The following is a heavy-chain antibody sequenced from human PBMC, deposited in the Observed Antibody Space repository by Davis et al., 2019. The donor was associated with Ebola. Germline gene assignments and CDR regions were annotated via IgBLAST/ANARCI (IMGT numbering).Heavy chain of an antibody. D-gene: IGHD6-19*01. CDR1: GGSISSSSYY. J-gene: IGHJ4*02. V-gene: IGHV4-39*01. CDR3: ARHGQWLVAYFDY. Sequence: MPGGSLRLSCTVSGGSISSSSYYWGWIRQPPGKGLEWIGSIYYSGSTYYNPSLKSRVTISVDTSKNQFSLKLSSVTAADTAVYHCARHGQWLVAYFDYWGQGTLVTVSS. CDR2: IYYSGST.